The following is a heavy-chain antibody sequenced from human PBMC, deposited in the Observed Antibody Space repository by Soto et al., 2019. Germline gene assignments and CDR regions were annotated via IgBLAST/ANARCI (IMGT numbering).Heavy chain of an antibody. J-gene: IGHJ4*02. CDR2: ISLTGST. Sequence: PSETLSLTCAVSGGSLNSGGHSWGWIRQPPGKGLEWIGYISLTGSTYYNPSLKSRVTISIDRSKNQLSLNLRSVTAADTAVYYCVREGRDYSNSWFYFAYWGQGILVTVSS. D-gene: IGHD6-13*01. CDR1: GGSLNSGGHS. V-gene: IGHV4-30-2*01. CDR3: VREGRDYSNSWFYFAY.